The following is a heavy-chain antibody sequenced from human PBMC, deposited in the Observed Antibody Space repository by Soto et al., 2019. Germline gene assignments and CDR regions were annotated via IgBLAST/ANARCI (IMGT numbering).Heavy chain of an antibody. V-gene: IGHV3-9*01. CDR2: ISWNSGSI. CDR1: GFTFDDYA. J-gene: IGHJ4*02. Sequence: EVQLVESGGGLVQPGRSLRLSCAASGFTFDDYAMHWVRKAPGKGLEWVSGISWNSGSIGYADSVKGRFTISRDNDKNSLYLQMNSLRAEDTALYDCAKDRDSIAQYYVYYWGQGTLVTVSS. CDR3: AKDRDSIAQYYVYY. D-gene: IGHD3-3*02.